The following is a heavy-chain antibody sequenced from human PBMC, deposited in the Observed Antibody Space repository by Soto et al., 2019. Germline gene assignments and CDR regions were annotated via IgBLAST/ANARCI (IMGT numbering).Heavy chain of an antibody. Sequence: EVQLVESGGGLVQPGGSLRLSCAASGFTFSNFWMTWVRQPPGKGLEWVANIRYDGSERYHVDSVKGRFTISRDNAKNSLYLQMNSLRDEDTAMYYCARGHYGDGLGWGQGTLVTVSS. CDR2: IRYDGSER. CDR3: ARGHYGDGLG. D-gene: IGHD4-17*01. V-gene: IGHV3-7*04. J-gene: IGHJ4*02. CDR1: GFTFSNFW.